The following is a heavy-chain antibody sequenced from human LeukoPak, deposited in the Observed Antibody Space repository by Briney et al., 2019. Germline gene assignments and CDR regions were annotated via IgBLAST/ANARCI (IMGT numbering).Heavy chain of an antibody. D-gene: IGHD1-26*01. CDR1: GFTFSIYD. J-gene: IGHJ4*02. V-gene: IGHV3-30*02. CDR2: IRFDASDK. Sequence: GGSLRLSCAASGFTFSIYDMHWVRQAPGKGLAWVAFIRFDASDKYYADSVKGRFTISRDNSKNTLSLQMNSLRAEDTAVYYCARDPTYYLRYGYFDSWGQGTLVTVSS. CDR3: ARDPTYYLRYGYFDS.